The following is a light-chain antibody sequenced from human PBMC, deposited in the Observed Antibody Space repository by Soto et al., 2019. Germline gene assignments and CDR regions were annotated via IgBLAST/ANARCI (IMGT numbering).Light chain of an antibody. CDR1: SSDVGGYNF. Sequence: SALTQPASVSGSPGQSITISCTGTSSDVGGYNFVSWYQQYPGKAPKLMIYDVTNRPSGVSNRFSGSKSGNTASLTISGLQAEDEADYYCSSYTTNYADVFGTGTKLTVL. CDR2: DVT. J-gene: IGLJ1*01. CDR3: SSYTTNYADV. V-gene: IGLV2-14*01.